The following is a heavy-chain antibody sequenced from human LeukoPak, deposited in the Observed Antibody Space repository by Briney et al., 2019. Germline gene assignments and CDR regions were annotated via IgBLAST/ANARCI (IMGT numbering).Heavy chain of an antibody. CDR2: IKSDGSST. CDR1: GFTFNIYW. D-gene: IGHD1-14*01. V-gene: IGHV3-74*01. CDR3: TTNPPRYYYYMDV. J-gene: IGHJ6*03. Sequence: GGSLRLSCAASGFTFNIYWMHWVRQAPGKGLVWVSLIKSDGSSTNYADSVKGRFTISRDNSKNTLYLQMNSLKTEDTAVYYCTTNPPRYYYYMDVWGKGTTVTVSS.